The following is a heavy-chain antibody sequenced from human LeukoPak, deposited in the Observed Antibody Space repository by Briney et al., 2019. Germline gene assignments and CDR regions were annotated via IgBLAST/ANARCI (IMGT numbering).Heavy chain of an antibody. J-gene: IGHJ4*02. Sequence: GGSLRLSCAASGFTFSSYWMSWVRQAPGKGLEWVANIKQDGSEKYYVDSVKGRFTISRDNAKNSLYLQMNSLRAEDTAVYYCARESYDFWSGGGDYWGQGTLVTVSS. V-gene: IGHV3-7*01. CDR2: IKQDGSEK. CDR1: GFTFSSYW. CDR3: ARESYDFWSGGGDY. D-gene: IGHD3-3*01.